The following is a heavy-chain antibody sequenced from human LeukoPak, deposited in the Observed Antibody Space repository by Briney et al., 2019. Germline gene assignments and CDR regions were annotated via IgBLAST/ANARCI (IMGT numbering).Heavy chain of an antibody. Sequence: GGSLRLSCVASGFTFSTYGMSWVRQAPGKGLDWVAAISESGDVTYYADSVKGRFTISRDNSKNTLYLQMNSLRAEDTAVYYCAKDQARLRLGELSFDAFDVWGQGTMVTVSS. CDR3: AKDQARLRLGELSFDAFDV. V-gene: IGHV3-23*01. CDR1: GFTFSTYG. D-gene: IGHD3-16*02. J-gene: IGHJ3*01. CDR2: ISESGDVT.